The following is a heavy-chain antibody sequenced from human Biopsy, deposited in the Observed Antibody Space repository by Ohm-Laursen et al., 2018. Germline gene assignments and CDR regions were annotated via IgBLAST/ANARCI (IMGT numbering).Heavy chain of an antibody. D-gene: IGHD3-3*01. Sequence: SDTLSLTCVVSGGSVNSDTSYWSWIRQPPGKVMEWIASIYYSGTTHKNPSLKSRVTISVDTSQGLLSLDLSSVTAADTAVYYCARVRGGFLEWFDYWGQGTLVTVSS. CDR2: IYYSGTT. CDR1: GGSVNSDTSY. CDR3: ARVRGGFLEWFDY. V-gene: IGHV4-61*03. J-gene: IGHJ5*01.